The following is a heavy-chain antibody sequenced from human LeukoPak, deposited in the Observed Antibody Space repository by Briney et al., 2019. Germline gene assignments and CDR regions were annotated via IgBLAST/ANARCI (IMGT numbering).Heavy chain of an antibody. D-gene: IGHD3-22*01. V-gene: IGHV1-46*01. CDR3: ARAREYYYDSSGRGPFFDI. Sequence: ASVKVSCKASGYTFTSYYMHWVRQAPGQGLEWMGIINPSGGSTSYAQKFQGRVTMTRDTSTSTVYMELSSLRSEDTAVYYCARAREYYYDSSGRGPFFDIWGQGTMVTVSS. J-gene: IGHJ3*02. CDR2: INPSGGST. CDR1: GYTFTSYY.